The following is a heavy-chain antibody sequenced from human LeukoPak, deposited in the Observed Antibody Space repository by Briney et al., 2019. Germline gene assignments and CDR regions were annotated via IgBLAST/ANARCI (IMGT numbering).Heavy chain of an antibody. J-gene: IGHJ6*02. CDR1: GFTFSSYS. CDR3: ARDPCEERFLEWLFDYYYGMDV. Sequence: VGSLRLSCAASGFTFSSYSMNWVRQAPGKGLEWVSSISSSSSYIYYADSVKGRFTISRDNAKNSLYLQMNSLRAEDTAVYYCARDPCEERFLEWLFDYYYGMDVWGQGTTVTVSS. V-gene: IGHV3-21*01. CDR2: ISSSSSYI. D-gene: IGHD3-3*01.